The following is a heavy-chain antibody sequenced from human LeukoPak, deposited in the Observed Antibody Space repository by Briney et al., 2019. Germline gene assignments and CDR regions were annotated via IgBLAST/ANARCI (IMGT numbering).Heavy chain of an antibody. D-gene: IGHD2-2*01. CDR2: INHSGST. Sequence: SETLSLTCAVYGGSFSGYYWSWIRQPPGKGLEWVGEINHSGSTNYNPSLKSRVTISVDTSKNQFSLKLSSVTAADTAVYYCARGRKGCSSTSCPPAHYYYYMDVWGKGTTVTVSS. CDR1: GGSFSGYY. J-gene: IGHJ6*03. CDR3: ARGRKGCSSTSCPPAHYYYYMDV. V-gene: IGHV4-34*01.